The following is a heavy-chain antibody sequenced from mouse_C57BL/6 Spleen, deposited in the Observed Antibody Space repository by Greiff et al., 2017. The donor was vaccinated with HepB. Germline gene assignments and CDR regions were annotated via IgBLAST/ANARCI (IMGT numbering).Heavy chain of an antibody. V-gene: IGHV1-52*01. Sequence: QVQLKQPGAELVRPGSSVKLSCKASGYTFTSYWMHWVKQRPIQGLEWIGNIDPSDSETHYNQKFKDKATLTVDKSSSTAYMQLSSLTSEDSAVYYCARWFYDYDEVDYWGQGTTLTVSS. D-gene: IGHD2-4*01. J-gene: IGHJ2*01. CDR1: GYTFTSYW. CDR2: IDPSDSET. CDR3: ARWFYDYDEVDY.